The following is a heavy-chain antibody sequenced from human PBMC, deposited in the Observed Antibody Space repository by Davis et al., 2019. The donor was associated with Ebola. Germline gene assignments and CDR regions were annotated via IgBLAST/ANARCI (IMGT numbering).Heavy chain of an antibody. CDR1: GFTFSSYS. CDR2: ISSSSSYI. V-gene: IGHV3-21*01. J-gene: IGHJ4*02. CDR3: AKLVGASGGLDY. D-gene: IGHD1-26*01. Sequence: GGSLRLSCAASGFTFSSYSMNWVRQAPGKGLEWVSSISSSSSYIYYADSVKGRFTISRDNAKNMLYLQKNSLRAEDTAVYYCAKLVGASGGLDYWGQGTLVTVSS.